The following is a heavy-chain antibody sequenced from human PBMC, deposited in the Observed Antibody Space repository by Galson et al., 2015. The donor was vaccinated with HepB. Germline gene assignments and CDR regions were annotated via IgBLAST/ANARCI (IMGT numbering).Heavy chain of an antibody. CDR3: ARAARHYDRDDYYYLFDY. J-gene: IGHJ4*02. CDR2: INLGGTT. V-gene: IGHV4-34*01. Sequence: SETLSLTCAVYGGSFSGFYWSWIRQSPGKGLEWIGEINLGGTTLHNPYLESRVTMSVDTSQNQFSLTLRSVTAADTAVYYCARAARHYDRDDYYYLFDYWGQGSLVTVSS. D-gene: IGHD3-22*01. CDR1: GGSFSGFY.